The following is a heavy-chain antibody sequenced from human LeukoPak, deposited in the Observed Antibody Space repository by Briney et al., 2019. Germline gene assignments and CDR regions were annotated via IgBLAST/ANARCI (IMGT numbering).Heavy chain of an antibody. Sequence: GASVKVSCKASGYTFTGYYMHWVRQAPGQGLEWMGWISAYNGNTNYAQKLQGRVTMTTDTSTSTAYMELRSLRSDDTAVYYCARERYGSGSYYFDYWGQGTLVTVSS. V-gene: IGHV1-18*04. J-gene: IGHJ4*02. CDR2: ISAYNGNT. CDR1: GYTFTGYY. CDR3: ARERYGSGSYYFDY. D-gene: IGHD3-10*01.